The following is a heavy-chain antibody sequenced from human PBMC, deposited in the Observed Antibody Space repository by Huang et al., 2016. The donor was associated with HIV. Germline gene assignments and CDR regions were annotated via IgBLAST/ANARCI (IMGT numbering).Heavy chain of an antibody. CDR2: FSYDGSNQ. V-gene: IGHV3-30*04. J-gene: IGHJ4*02. Sequence: QERLVESGGGVVQPGRSLRLSCAASGVTFRSYAMHWVRQAPGKWLEWVAVFSYDGSNQHYVDSVKGRFTISRDNSKKMLYLQMNSLRMGDTAVYYCARGSAGVLWFGEMWGQGTLVTVSS. CDR3: ARGSAGVLWFGEM. CDR1: GVTFRSYA. D-gene: IGHD3-10*01.